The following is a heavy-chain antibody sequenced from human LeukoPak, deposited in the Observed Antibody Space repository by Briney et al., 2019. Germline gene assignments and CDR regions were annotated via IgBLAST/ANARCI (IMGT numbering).Heavy chain of an antibody. CDR1: GITFSSYE. J-gene: IGHJ4*02. D-gene: IGHD3/OR15-3a*01. CDR2: ISSRGTTI. Sequence: PGGSLRLSCVASGITFSSYEMNWVRQAPGKGLEWVSYISSRGTTIYYAGSVKGRFTITRDNAKKSLYLQMNSLRAEDTAVYYCARDREGLAYFDYWGQGTLVTVSS. V-gene: IGHV3-48*03. CDR3: ARDREGLAYFDY.